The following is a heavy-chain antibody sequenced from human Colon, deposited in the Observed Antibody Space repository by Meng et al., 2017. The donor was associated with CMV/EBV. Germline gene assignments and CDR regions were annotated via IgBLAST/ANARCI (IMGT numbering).Heavy chain of an antibody. V-gene: IGHV1-2*02. D-gene: IGHD3-10*01. CDR2: INPNSGGT. Sequence: ASVKVSCKASGYTFTGYYMHWVRQAPGQGLEWMGWINPNSGGTNYAQRFQGRVTMTRDTSISTAYVELSSLRSDDTAVYFCARDYYGSGSYWGGTNLGFDSWGQGTLVTVSS. J-gene: IGHJ4*02. CDR1: GYTFTGYY. CDR3: ARDYYGSGSYWGGTNLGFDS.